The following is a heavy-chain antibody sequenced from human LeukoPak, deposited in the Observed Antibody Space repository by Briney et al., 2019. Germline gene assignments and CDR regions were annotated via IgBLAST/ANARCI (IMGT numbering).Heavy chain of an antibody. CDR3: ARDKMAGRDGYNFGIFDI. CDR2: INPSGGST. V-gene: IGHV1-46*01. Sequence: ASVKVSCKASGYTFTSYYMHWVRQAPGQGLEWMGIINPSGGSTSYVQKFQGRVTMTRDTTTSTVYMELSSLRSEDTAVYYCARDKMAGRDGYNFGIFDIWGQGTMVTVSS. CDR1: GYTFTSYY. D-gene: IGHD5-24*01. J-gene: IGHJ3*02.